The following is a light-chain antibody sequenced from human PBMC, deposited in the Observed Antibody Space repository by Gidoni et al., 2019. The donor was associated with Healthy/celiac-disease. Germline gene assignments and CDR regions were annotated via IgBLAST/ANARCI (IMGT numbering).Light chain of an antibody. CDR3: QQSHGTPWT. CDR1: QSISSF. CDR2: AAS. J-gene: IGKJ1*01. V-gene: IGKV1-39*01. Sequence: DIQMTQSPSSLSASVGDRVIITCRTSQSISSFLNWYQLKPGKAPKVLIYAASSLQSGVPSRFSGSGSGTDFTLTISSLQPEDSASYYCQQSHGTPWTFGQGTKVEIK.